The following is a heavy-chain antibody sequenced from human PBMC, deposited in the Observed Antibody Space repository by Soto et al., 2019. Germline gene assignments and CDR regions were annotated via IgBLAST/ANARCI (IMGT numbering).Heavy chain of an antibody. CDR1: GYTFTSYD. CDR2: MNPNSGNT. D-gene: IGHD2-2*01. V-gene: IGHV1-8*01. Sequence: ASVKVSCKASGYTFTSYDINWVRQATGQGLEWMGWMNPNSGNTGYAQKFQGRVTMTRNTSISTAYMELSSLRSEDTAVYYCARGLRIYQLLTRLDRKYYYYYYYMDVWGKGTTVTVSS. CDR3: ARGLRIYQLLTRLDRKYYYYYYYMDV. J-gene: IGHJ6*03.